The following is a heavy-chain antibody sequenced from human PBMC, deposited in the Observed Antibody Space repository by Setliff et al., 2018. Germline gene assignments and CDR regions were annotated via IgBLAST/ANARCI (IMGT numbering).Heavy chain of an antibody. CDR1: GGSFSGYY. V-gene: IGHV4-34*12. CDR2: IIHTGSI. CDR3: AREQWLDPPGYYYMDV. J-gene: IGHJ6*03. Sequence: PSETLSLTCAVYGGSFSGYYWSWIRQPPGKRLEWIGEIIHTGSINYNPSLKSRVTISMDTSKNQFSLKLNSVTAADMAVYYCAREQWLDPPGYYYMDVWAKGTTVTVSS. D-gene: IGHD6-19*01.